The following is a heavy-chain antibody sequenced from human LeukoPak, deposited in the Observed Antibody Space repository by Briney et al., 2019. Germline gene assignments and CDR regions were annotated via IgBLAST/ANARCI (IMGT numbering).Heavy chain of an antibody. Sequence: GGSLRLSCAASGFALSSYEMNWVRQAPGKGLEWVSYITTTGTTIYSADSVKGRFTISRDNAKNSLYLQMNSLRAEDTAVYYCARGENYSSGWYGDAFDIWGRGTMVTVSS. CDR1: GFALSSYE. J-gene: IGHJ3*02. CDR2: ITTTGTTI. D-gene: IGHD6-19*01. CDR3: ARGENYSSGWYGDAFDI. V-gene: IGHV3-48*03.